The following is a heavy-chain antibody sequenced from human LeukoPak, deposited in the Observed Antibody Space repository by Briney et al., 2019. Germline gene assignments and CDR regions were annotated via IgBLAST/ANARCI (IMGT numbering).Heavy chain of an antibody. CDR2: IKQDGSEK. V-gene: IGHV3-7*01. CDR3: ARDGTGSYHTSYYYYYYMDV. CDR1: GFTFSSYW. Sequence: GGSLRLSCAASGFTFSSYWMSWVRQAPGKGLEWVANIKQDGSEKYYADSVKGRFTISRDNAKNSLYLQMNSLRVEDTAVYYCARDGTGSYHTSYYYYYYMDVWGKGTTVTVSS. J-gene: IGHJ6*03. D-gene: IGHD1-26*01.